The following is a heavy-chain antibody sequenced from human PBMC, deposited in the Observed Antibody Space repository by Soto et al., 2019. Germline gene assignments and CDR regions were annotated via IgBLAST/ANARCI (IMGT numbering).Heavy chain of an antibody. CDR2: IGGVGDDT. CDR3: AKDRISRNSVWDPFDV. Sequence: GGSLRLSCVPSGFIFSDYAMSWVRQAPGKGPEWVSSIGGVGDDTYYADYVRGRFTISRDNSKNTLFLQMNSLRVDDTAIYYCAKDRISRNSVWDPFDVWGQGTMVTVSS. CDR1: GFIFSDYA. V-gene: IGHV3-23*01. J-gene: IGHJ3*01. D-gene: IGHD2-15*01.